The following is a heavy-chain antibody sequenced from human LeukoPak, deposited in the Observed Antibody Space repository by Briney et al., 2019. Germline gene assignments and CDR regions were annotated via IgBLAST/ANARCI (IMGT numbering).Heavy chain of an antibody. CDR1: GFSFSSYA. V-gene: IGHV3-23*01. J-gene: IGHJ3*02. D-gene: IGHD3-22*01. CDR3: ARPYDSSSYDAFDI. Sequence: PGGSLRLSCAASGFSFSSYAMNWARQAPGKGLEWVSVISGSGGSTYYADSVKGRFTISRDNSKSTQYVQMNSLRAEDTAVYYCARPYDSSSYDAFDIWGQGTMVTVSS. CDR2: ISGSGGST.